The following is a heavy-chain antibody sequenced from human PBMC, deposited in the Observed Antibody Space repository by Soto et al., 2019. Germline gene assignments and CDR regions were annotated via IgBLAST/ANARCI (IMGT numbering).Heavy chain of an antibody. J-gene: IGHJ4*02. V-gene: IGHV1-18*01. CDR2: TGPYNGHT. D-gene: IGHD3-10*01. CDR3: TRVGYYGSGTSDD. CDR1: GYTFRSYG. Sequence: QVQLVQSGAEVKKPGASVKVSCKTSGYTFRSYGISWVRQAPGQGLEWMGWTGPYNGHTNYAQKFQGRVTMTTDTSTTTAYMELRSLRYDDTAVYYCTRVGYYGSGTSDDWGQGTLVTVSS.